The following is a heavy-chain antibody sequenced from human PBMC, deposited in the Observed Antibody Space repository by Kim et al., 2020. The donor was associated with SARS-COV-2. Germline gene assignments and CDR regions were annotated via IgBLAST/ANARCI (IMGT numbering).Heavy chain of an antibody. J-gene: IGHJ3*02. V-gene: IGHV3-11*05. D-gene: IGHD3-10*01. CDR2: ISSNSRYT. CDR3: ARVDGSGSYFGTFDI. CDR1: GFTFSDYY. Sequence: GGSLRLSCAASGFTFSDYYMSWIRQAPGKGLEWVSYISSNSRYTNYADSVKGRFTISRDSAKNSLYLQMNSLRAEDTAVYYCARVDGSGSYFGTFDIWGQGTMVTVSS.